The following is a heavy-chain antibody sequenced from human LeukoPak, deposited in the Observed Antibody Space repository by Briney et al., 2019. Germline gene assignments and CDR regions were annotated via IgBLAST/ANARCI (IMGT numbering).Heavy chain of an antibody. CDR2: INPNSGGT. D-gene: IGHD5-18*01. V-gene: IGHV1-2*02. Sequence: GASVKVSCKASGYTFTGYYMHWVRQAPGQGLEWMGWINPNSGGTNYAQKFQGRVTMTRDTSISTAYMELSRLRSDDTAVYYCARDLQPQLHLYYFDYWGQGTLVTVSS. J-gene: IGHJ4*02. CDR1: GYTFTGYY. CDR3: ARDLQPQLHLYYFDY.